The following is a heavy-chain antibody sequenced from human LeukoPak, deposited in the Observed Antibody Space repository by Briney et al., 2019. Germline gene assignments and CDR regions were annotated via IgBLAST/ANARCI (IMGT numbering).Heavy chain of an antibody. CDR1: GYTFASYY. V-gene: IGHV1-46*01. CDR2: INPSGGST. CDR3: ARDRDSSGYRAIWFDP. D-gene: IGHD3-22*01. J-gene: IGHJ5*02. Sequence: ASVKVSCTASGYTFASYYMDWVRQAPGQELEWMGIINPSGGSTSYAQKFQGRVTMTRDTSTSTVYMELSSLRSEDTAVYYCARDRDSSGYRAIWFDPWGQGTLVTVSS.